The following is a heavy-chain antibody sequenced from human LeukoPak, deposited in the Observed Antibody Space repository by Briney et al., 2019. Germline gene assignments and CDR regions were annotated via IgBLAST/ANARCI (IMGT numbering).Heavy chain of an antibody. CDR2: IGTAGDT. J-gene: IGHJ4*02. CDR1: GFTFSSYD. V-gene: IGHV3-13*01. D-gene: IGHD1-26*01. CDR3: ARGQVGATYDY. Sequence: PGGSLRLSCAASGFTFSSYDMHWVRQATGTGLEWVSAIGTAGDTYYPGSVKGRFTISRENAKNSLYLQMNSLRAGDTAVYYCARGQVGATYDYWGQGTLVTVSS.